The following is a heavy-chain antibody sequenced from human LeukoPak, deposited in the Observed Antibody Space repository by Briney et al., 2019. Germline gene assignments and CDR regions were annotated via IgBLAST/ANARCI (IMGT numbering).Heavy chain of an antibody. CDR1: GFTFSSYA. CDR2: ISGSGGST. Sequence: GGSLRLSCAASGFTFSSYAMSWVRQAPGKGLEWVSAISGSGGSTYCADSVKGRFTISRDNSKNPLYLQMNSVRAEDTAVYYCAKENLDGDFVYWGQGTLVTVSS. V-gene: IGHV3-23*01. D-gene: IGHD5-24*01. CDR3: AKENLDGDFVY. J-gene: IGHJ4*02.